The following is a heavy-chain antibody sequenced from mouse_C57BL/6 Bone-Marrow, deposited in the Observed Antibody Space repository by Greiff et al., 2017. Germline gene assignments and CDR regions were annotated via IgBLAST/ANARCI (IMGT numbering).Heavy chain of an antibody. CDR2: IDPSDSYT. Sequence: QVQLKQPGAELVRPGTSVKLSCKASGYTFTSYWMHWVKQRPGQGLEWIGVIDPSDSYTNYNQKFKGKATLTVDTSSSTAYMQLSSLTSEDSAVYYCGRWRRYFDYWGQGTTLTVSS. V-gene: IGHV1-59*01. CDR1: GYTFTSYW. J-gene: IGHJ2*01. CDR3: GRWRRYFDY.